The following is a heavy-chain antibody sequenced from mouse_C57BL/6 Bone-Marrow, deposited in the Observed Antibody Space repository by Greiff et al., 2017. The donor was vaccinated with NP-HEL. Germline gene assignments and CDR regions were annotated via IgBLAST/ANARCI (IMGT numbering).Heavy chain of an antibody. CDR3: TNYGSSYPFDY. V-gene: IGHV1-5*01. CDR1: GYTFTSYW. Sequence: VQLQQSGTVLARPGASVKMSCKTSGYTFTSYWMHWVKQRPGQGLEWIGAIYPGNSDTSYNQKFKGKAKLTPVTSASTAYMELSSLTNEDSAVYYCTNYGSSYPFDYWGQGTTLTVSS. D-gene: IGHD1-1*01. CDR2: IYPGNSDT. J-gene: IGHJ2*01.